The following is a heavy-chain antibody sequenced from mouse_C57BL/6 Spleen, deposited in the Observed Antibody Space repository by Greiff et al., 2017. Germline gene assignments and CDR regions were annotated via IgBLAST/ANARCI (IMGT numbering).Heavy chain of an antibody. CDR2: INPNNGGT. D-gene: IGHD5-2*01. J-gene: IGHJ2*01. V-gene: IGHV1-22*01. CDR3: ARYPNGIRYSDY. Sequence: EVKVVESGPELVKPGASVKMSCKASGYTFTDYNMHWVKQSHGKSLEWIGYINPNNGGTSYNQKFKGKATLTVNKSSSTAYMELRSLTSEDSAVYYCARYPNGIRYSDYWGQGTTLTVSS. CDR1: GYTFTDYN.